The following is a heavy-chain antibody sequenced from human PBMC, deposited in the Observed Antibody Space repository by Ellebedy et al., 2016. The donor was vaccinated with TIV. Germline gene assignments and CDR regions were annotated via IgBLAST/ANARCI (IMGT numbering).Heavy chain of an antibody. CDR3: ARRGSYGDYAVQINSWSDT. V-gene: IGHV3-7*01. Sequence: GESLKISCIASGFNFSSYWMTWVRQAPGKGLEWVANIRQEGVVKYYVDSVRGRFTVSRDNARNSLYLQMNNLRVEDTAVYYCARRGSYGDYAVQINSWSDTWGQGTLVTVSS. D-gene: IGHD3-16*01. CDR2: IRQEGVVK. J-gene: IGHJ5*02. CDR1: GFNFSSYW.